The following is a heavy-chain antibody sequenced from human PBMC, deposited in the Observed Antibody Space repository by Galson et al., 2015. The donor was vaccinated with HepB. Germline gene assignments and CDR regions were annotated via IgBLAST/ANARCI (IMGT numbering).Heavy chain of an antibody. CDR2: IIPILGIA. Sequence: SVKVSCKASGGTFSSYTISWVRQAPGQGLEWMGRIIPILGIANYAQKFQGRVTITADKSTSTAYMELSSLRSEDTAVYYCARDGGYSYGRPYFDLWGRGTLVTVSS. CDR1: GGTFSSYT. CDR3: ARDGGYSYGRPYFDL. V-gene: IGHV1-69*04. J-gene: IGHJ2*01. D-gene: IGHD5-18*01.